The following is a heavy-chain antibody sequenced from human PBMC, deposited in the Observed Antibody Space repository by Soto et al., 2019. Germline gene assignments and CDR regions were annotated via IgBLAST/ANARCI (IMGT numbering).Heavy chain of an antibody. CDR1: GDSFTSYW. CDR3: ARLSGAYYYYYGMDV. J-gene: IGHJ6*02. CDR2: IYPGDSDT. D-gene: IGHD7-27*01. Sequence: GESLKISCKGSGDSFTSYWIGWVRQMPGKGLEWMGIIYPGDSDTRYSPSFQGQVTISADKSISTAYLQWSSRKASDTAMYYCARLSGAYYYYYGMDVWGQGTTVTVSS. V-gene: IGHV5-51*01.